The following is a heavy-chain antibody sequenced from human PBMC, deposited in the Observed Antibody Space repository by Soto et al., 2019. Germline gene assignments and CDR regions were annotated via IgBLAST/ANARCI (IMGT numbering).Heavy chain of an antibody. V-gene: IGHV3-33*01. CDR1: GFTVSSYG. D-gene: IGHD6-13*01. CDR2: IWYDGSKR. CDR3: AREQQLAVFDY. J-gene: IGHJ4*02. Sequence: HPGGSMRLSCAASGFTVSSYGVHWVRQAPGKGLEWVAVIWYDGSKRYYADSVKGRFTISRDNSKNTLFLQMNSLRAEDTAVYYCAREQQLAVFDYWGQGTLVTVSS.